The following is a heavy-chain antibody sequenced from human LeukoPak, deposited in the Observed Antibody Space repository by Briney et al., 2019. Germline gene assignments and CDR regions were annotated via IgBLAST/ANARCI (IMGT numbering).Heavy chain of an antibody. CDR2: ISPSGGST. Sequence: ASVKVSCTAFGYTFTSNYMHWVRQAPGQGPEWMGVISPSGGSTTYAQKFQSRVTLTRDMSTSTDYLELSSLTSEDTAVYYCARMTVSGRDNWFDPWDQGTLVTVSS. V-gene: IGHV1-46*01. CDR1: GYTFTSNY. J-gene: IGHJ5*02. D-gene: IGHD6-19*01. CDR3: ARMTVSGRDNWFDP.